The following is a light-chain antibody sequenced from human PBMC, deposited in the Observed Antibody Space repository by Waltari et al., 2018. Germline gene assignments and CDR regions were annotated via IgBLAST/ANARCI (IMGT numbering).Light chain of an antibody. J-gene: IGLJ2*01. Sequence: SYALTQPPSVSVAPGKTARITCGGNSIGSRSVHWYQQKPGQAPVLVIHYDNDRPSGIPEQDSGSKSGNTATLTISRVEAGDEADYYCQVWDSGDDHVVFGGGTKLTVL. CDR3: QVWDSGDDHVV. V-gene: IGLV3-21*04. CDR2: YDN. CDR1: SIGSRS.